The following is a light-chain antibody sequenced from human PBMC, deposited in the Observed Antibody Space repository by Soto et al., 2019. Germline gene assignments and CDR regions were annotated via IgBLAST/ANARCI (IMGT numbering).Light chain of an antibody. Sequence: DMVLPQSPATLSVSPGQRASHSCRASQSVSTTVAWYHQKPGQAPRLLVYGASTRATGIPARFSGSGAGTDFTLTITSLQSEDFGVYFCQQYKDWPTTFGQGTKVDI. CDR2: GAS. V-gene: IGKV3-15*01. J-gene: IGKJ1*01. CDR1: QSVSTT. CDR3: QQYKDWPTT.